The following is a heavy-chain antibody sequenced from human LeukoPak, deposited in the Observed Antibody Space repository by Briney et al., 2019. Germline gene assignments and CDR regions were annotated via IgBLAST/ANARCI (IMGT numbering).Heavy chain of an antibody. CDR3: RRRVDTTRWYDP. J-gene: IGHJ5*02. CDR2: ISGDGSTT. V-gene: IGHV3-74*01. Sequence: GGSLRVSCAASGFTFSTYWMHGVRQAAGGGGVWVSRISGDGSTTNYADSVKGGFTISRHNAKNTLYLQMNSLRAEDTAVYYWRRRVDTTRWYDPWGQGTLVTVSS. CDR1: GFTFSTYW. D-gene: IGHD2-15*01.